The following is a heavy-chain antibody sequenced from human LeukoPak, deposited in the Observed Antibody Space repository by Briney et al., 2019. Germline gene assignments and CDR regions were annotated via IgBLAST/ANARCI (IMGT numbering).Heavy chain of an antibody. CDR3: ARTGSTVTMLYPFDH. V-gene: IGHV4-59*01. CDR1: GGSIRSYY. Sequence: PSETLSLTCTVSGGSIRSYYWSWIRQPPGKGLEWIGYIYYSGSTDYNPSLKSRVSISVDTSKNQFSLKLSSVTAADTAVYYCARTGSTVTMLYPFDHWGQGTLVTVSS. J-gene: IGHJ4*02. D-gene: IGHD4-17*01. CDR2: IYYSGST.